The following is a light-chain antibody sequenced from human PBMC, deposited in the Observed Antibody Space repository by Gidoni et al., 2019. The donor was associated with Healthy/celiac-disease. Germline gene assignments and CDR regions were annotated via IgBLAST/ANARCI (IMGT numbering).Light chain of an antibody. CDR2: GHS. Sequence: QSVLTQPPSVSGAPGQRVTISCTGSSPNIGAGYDVHWYQQLPGTAPKLLIYGHSNRPSGVPDRFSGSKSGTSASLAITGLQAEDEADYYCQSYDSSLSGSYVFGTGTKVTVL. CDR1: SPNIGAGYD. J-gene: IGLJ1*01. V-gene: IGLV1-40*01. CDR3: QSYDSSLSGSYV.